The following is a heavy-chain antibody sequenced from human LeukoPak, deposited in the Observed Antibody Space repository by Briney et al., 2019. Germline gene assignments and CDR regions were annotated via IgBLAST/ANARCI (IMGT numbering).Heavy chain of an antibody. Sequence: KPSETLSLTCTVSGGSISSSSYYWGWIRQPPGKGLEWIGSIYYSGSTYYNPSLKSRVTISVDTSKHQYFLKLSSVTAADTAVYYCARHEIDYDFWSGPTTFIYWGQGTLVTVAS. CDR3: ARHEIDYDFWSGPTTFIY. CDR2: IYYSGST. D-gene: IGHD3-3*01. V-gene: IGHV4-39*01. CDR1: GGSISSSSYY. J-gene: IGHJ4*02.